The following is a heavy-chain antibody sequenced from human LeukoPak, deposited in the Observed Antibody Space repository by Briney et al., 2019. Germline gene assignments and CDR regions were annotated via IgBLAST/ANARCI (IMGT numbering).Heavy chain of an antibody. CDR3: ARDNQYYSASSDYGGTNFDS. V-gene: IGHV4-39*07. J-gene: IGHJ4*02. CDR2: IYYSGST. Sequence: ASETLSLTCTVSGCTSSSSSYSWRWIRQPPVKALEWNGSIYYSGSTYSNPSLKSRVTISGDTSKNRFSLKLSSVTAADTAMYYCARDNQYYSASSDYGGTNFDSWGQGTLVTVSS. CDR1: GCTSSSSSYS. D-gene: IGHD3-22*01.